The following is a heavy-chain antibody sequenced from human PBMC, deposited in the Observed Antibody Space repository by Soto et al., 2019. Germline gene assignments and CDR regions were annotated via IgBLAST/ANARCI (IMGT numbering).Heavy chain of an antibody. D-gene: IGHD3-16*01. CDR3: ARDKRVGALVDY. CDR2: TYYRSSWFY. Sequence: SQTHPLPCAISGGSISSNSAAWNWIRQSPSRGLEWLGRTYYRSSWFYDYAVSLKSRITINADASKNQFSLQLNSVTPDDTAMYYCARDKRVGALVDYWGPGTLVTVYS. V-gene: IGHV6-1*01. J-gene: IGHJ4*02. CDR1: GGSISSNSAA.